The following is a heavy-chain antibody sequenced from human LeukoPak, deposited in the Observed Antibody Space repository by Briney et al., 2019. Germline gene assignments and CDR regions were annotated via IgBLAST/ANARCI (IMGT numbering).Heavy chain of an antibody. CDR3: ATIKRGSIYGYFDF. J-gene: IGHJ4*02. Sequence: SETLSLTCTVSGGSISSHYWSWIRQPPGKGLEWVAYLLDSVNTKDNPSLNSRLTLSADTSKNQFSLRLSSVTAADTAVYYCATIKRGSIYGYFDFWGQGIKVTVSS. CDR2: LLDSVNT. CDR1: GGSISSHY. D-gene: IGHD5-18*01. V-gene: IGHV4-59*11.